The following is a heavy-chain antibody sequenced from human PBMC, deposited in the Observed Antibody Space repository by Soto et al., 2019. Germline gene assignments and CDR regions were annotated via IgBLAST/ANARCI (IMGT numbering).Heavy chain of an antibody. V-gene: IGHV3-7*01. J-gene: IGHJ6*03. CDR1: GFTFSSYW. D-gene: IGHD2-2*01. CDR2: IKQDGSEK. Sequence: GGSLRLSCAASGFTFSSYWMSWVRQAPGKGLEWVANIKQDGSEKYYVDSVKGRFTISRDNAKNSLYLQMNSLRAEDTAVYYCARDGEYQLPAWGYMDVWGKGTTVTVSS. CDR3: ARDGEYQLPAWGYMDV.